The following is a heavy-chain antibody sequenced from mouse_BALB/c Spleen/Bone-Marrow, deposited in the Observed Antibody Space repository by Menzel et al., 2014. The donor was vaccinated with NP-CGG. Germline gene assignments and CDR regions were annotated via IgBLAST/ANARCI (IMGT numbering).Heavy chain of an antibody. J-gene: IGHJ3*01. CDR2: IYPGNVNT. Sequence: VQLVESGPELVKPGASVRISCKASGYTFTSYYIHWVKQRPGQGLEWIGWIYPGNVNTKCNEKFKDKATLTADKSSSTAYMQLSSLTSEDSAVYFCARGGYDGAWFTYWGQGTLVTVSA. D-gene: IGHD2-14*01. CDR3: ARGGYDGAWFTY. V-gene: IGHV1S56*01. CDR1: GYTFTSYY.